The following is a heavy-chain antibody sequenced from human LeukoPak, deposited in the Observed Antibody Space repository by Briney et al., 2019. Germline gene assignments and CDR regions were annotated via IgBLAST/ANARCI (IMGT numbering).Heavy chain of an antibody. CDR1: GYTFTNYG. Sequence: ASVKVSCKASGYTFTNYGVSWVRQAPGQGLEWMGWINPNSGGTNYAQKFQGRVTMTRDTSISTAYMELSRLRSDDTAVYYCASLDCGGDCYALDYWGQGTLVTVSS. CDR3: ASLDCGGDCYALDY. J-gene: IGHJ4*02. D-gene: IGHD2-21*01. V-gene: IGHV1-2*02. CDR2: INPNSGGT.